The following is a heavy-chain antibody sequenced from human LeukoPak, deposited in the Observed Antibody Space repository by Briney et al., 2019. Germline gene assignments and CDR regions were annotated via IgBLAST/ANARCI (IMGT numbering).Heavy chain of an antibody. CDR1: GGTSNSHA. D-gene: IGHD3-22*01. J-gene: IGHJ4*02. V-gene: IGHV1-69*04. Sequence: ASVKVSCKASGGTSNSHAISWVRQAPGQGLEWMGRIIPNLGTTNRAQNFQDRVTLTADKSTNTAHMELTSLTSDDTAAYYCATTNDGGGYQWGDFFDFWGQGTLVTVSS. CDR3: ATTNDGGGYQWGDFFDF. CDR2: IIPNLGTT.